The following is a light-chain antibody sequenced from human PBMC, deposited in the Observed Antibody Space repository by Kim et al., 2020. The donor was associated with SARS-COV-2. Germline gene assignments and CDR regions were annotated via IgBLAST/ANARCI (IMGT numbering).Light chain of an antibody. Sequence: STGDRASRSCRASHSVSSSYLAWYQQKPGQAPRLLIYGASSRATGIPDRFSGSGSRTDFTLTISRLEPEDVAVYYCQQYGSSPLTFGGGTKVDIK. CDR2: GAS. J-gene: IGKJ4*01. V-gene: IGKV3-20*01. CDR3: QQYGSSPLT. CDR1: HSVSSSY.